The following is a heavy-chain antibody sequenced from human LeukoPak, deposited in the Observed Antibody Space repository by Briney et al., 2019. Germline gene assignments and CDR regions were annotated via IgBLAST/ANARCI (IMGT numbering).Heavy chain of an antibody. D-gene: IGHD2-2*02. CDR3: ARGPPTPYCSSTSCYSDY. CDR1: GGSISSGDYY. Sequence: QTLSLTCTVSGGSISSGDYYWSWVRQPPGRGLEWIGYIYYSGSTYYNPSRKSRVVISIDRSKNQCSLNLSSVTAADTAVYYCARGPPTPYCSSTSCYSDYWGQGTLVTVSS. CDR2: IYYSGST. V-gene: IGHV4-30-4*01. J-gene: IGHJ4*02.